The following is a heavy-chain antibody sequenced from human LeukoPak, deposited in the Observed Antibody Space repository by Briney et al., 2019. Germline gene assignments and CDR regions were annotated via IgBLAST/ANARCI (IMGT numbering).Heavy chain of an antibody. Sequence: PGGSLRLSCAASGFTFSSYSMNWVRQAPGKGLEWVSYISSSSSYIYYADSVKGRFTISRDNAKNSLYLQMNSLRAEDTAVYYCARDGQDGSYWGHFDYWGQGTLVTVSS. J-gene: IGHJ4*02. D-gene: IGHD1-26*01. CDR3: ARDGQDGSYWGHFDY. CDR1: GFTFSSYS. CDR2: ISSSSSYI. V-gene: IGHV3-21*05.